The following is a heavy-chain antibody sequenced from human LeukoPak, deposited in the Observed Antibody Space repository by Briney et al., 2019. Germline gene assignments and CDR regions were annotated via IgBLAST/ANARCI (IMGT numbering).Heavy chain of an antibody. J-gene: IGHJ3*02. Sequence: GGSLRLSCAASGFTFSSYGMHWVRQAPGKGLEWVAFIRYDGSNKYYADSVKGRFTISRDNSKNTLYLQMNSLRAEDTAVYYCAKDLWDPRALGAFDIWGQGTMVTVSS. CDR1: GFTFSSYG. CDR2: IRYDGSNK. CDR3: AKDLWDPRALGAFDI. D-gene: IGHD3-16*01. V-gene: IGHV3-30*02.